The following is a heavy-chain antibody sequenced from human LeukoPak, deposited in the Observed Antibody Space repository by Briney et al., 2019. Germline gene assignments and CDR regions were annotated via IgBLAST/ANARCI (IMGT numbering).Heavy chain of an antibody. Sequence: GGSLRLSCAASGFTFSDYYMSWIRQAPGKGLEWVPYISSSSSYTNYADSVKGRFTISRDNAKNSLYLQMNSLRAEDTAVYYCAREFSRDIVVVPAAFPDYWGQGTLVTVSS. CDR3: AREFSRDIVVVPAAFPDY. V-gene: IGHV3-11*06. CDR1: GFTFSDYY. J-gene: IGHJ4*02. CDR2: ISSSSSYT. D-gene: IGHD2-2*01.